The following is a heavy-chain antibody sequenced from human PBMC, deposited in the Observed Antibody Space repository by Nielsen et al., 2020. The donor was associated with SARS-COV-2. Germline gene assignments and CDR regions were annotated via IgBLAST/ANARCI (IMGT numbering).Heavy chain of an antibody. V-gene: IGHV3-13*04. Sequence: GESLEISWAASGFTFSSYDMHWVRQAAGKGLEWVSAIGTAGDTYYPGSVKGRFTISRENAKNSLYLQMNSLRAGDTAVYYCARGPASYDILTGYYIGSSMDVWGQGTTVTVSS. D-gene: IGHD3-9*01. CDR1: GFTFSSYD. CDR3: ARGPASYDILTGYYIGSSMDV. CDR2: IGTAGDT. J-gene: IGHJ6*02.